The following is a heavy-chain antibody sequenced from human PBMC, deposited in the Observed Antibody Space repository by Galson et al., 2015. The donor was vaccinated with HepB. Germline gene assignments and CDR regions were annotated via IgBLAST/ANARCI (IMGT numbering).Heavy chain of an antibody. J-gene: IGHJ4*02. Sequence: PALVKPTQTLTLTCTFSGFSLSTRGLSVSWIRQPPGKALEWLARIDWDDDKYYTTSLRTRLTISKDTSKNHVVHTMTNMDPVDTATYYCARIPPLLVGSGKYYFDYWGQGTLVTVSS. CDR1: GFSLSTRGLS. CDR3: ARIPPLLVGSGKYYFDY. D-gene: IGHD3-10*01. V-gene: IGHV2-70*11. CDR2: IDWDDDK.